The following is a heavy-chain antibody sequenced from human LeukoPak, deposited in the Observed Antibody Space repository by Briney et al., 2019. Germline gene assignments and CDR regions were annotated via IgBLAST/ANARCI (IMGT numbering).Heavy chain of an antibody. CDR2: IRYDGSNK. CDR3: AKDQGYYDSSGYYYDAFDI. Sequence: PGGSLRLSCAASGFTFSSYGMHWVRQAPGKGLEWVAFIRYDGSNKYYADSVKGRFTISRDNSKNTLYLQMNSLRAEDTAVYYCAKDQGYYDSSGYYYDAFDIWGQGTMVTVSS. J-gene: IGHJ3*02. CDR1: GFTFSSYG. V-gene: IGHV3-30*02. D-gene: IGHD3-22*01.